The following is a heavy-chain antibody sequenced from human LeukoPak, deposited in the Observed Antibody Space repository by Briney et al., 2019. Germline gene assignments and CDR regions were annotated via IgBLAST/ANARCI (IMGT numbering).Heavy chain of an antibody. CDR1: GFTFSSYG. Sequence: GGSLRLSCAASGFTFSSYGMSWVRQAPGKGLEWVSAISGSGGSTYYADSVKGRFTISRDNSKNTLYLQMNSLGTEDTAVYYCATDTAPDYWGQGTLVTVSS. J-gene: IGHJ4*02. D-gene: IGHD5-18*01. CDR2: ISGSGGST. V-gene: IGHV3-23*01. CDR3: ATDTAPDY.